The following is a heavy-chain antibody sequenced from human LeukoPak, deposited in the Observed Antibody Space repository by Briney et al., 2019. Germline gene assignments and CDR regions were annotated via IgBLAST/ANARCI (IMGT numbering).Heavy chain of an antibody. V-gene: IGHV3-7*01. CDR1: GFIFSRYW. CDR3: ARDWRYCSSVSCYIDAFDI. D-gene: IGHD2-2*02. CDR2: IKEDGSEK. Sequence: GGSLRLSCAASGFIFSRYWMSWVRQAPGKGLEWVANIKEDGSEKYYVDSVKGRFAISRDNAKNSLYLQMNSLRAEDTAVYYCARDWRYCSSVSCYIDAFDIWGQGTLVTVSS. J-gene: IGHJ3*02.